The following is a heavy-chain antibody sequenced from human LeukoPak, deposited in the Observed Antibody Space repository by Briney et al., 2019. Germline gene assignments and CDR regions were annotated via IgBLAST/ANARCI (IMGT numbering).Heavy chain of an antibody. D-gene: IGHD3-10*01. J-gene: IGHJ5*02. CDR3: AREGGSGSYNWFDP. V-gene: IGHV4-59*01. Sequence: SETLSLTCTVSGGSISSYYWSWIRQPPGKGLEWIGYLYYSGSTKYNPSLKSRVTISVDTSKNQFSLKLSSVTAADTAVYYCAREGGSGSYNWFDPWGQGTLVTVSS. CDR2: LYYSGST. CDR1: GGSISSYY.